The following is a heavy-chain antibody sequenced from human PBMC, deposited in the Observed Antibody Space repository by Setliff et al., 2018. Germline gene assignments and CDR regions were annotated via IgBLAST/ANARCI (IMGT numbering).Heavy chain of an antibody. Sequence: SVKVSCKASGGTFNNYAISWVRQAPGQGLKWMGGIIPIFGTTKYAQKFQGRVTITADESTSTAYMELSSLRSEDTAVYHCARESGSPRYMDVWGNGTTVTVSS. V-gene: IGHV1-69*13. CDR2: IIPIFGTT. J-gene: IGHJ6*03. D-gene: IGHD3-3*01. CDR1: GGTFNNYA. CDR3: ARESGSPRYMDV.